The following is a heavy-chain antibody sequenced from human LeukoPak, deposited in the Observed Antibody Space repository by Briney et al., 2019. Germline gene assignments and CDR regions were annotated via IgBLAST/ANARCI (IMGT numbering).Heavy chain of an antibody. CDR3: ARVVVVGGTDY. CDR1: GLTFSSYS. J-gene: IGHJ4*02. V-gene: IGHV3-48*04. D-gene: IGHD2-15*01. Sequence: PRGSLRLSCAASGLTFSSYSMNWVRQAPGKGLEWVSYISSSSSTIYYTDSVKGRFTISRDNAKNSLYLQMNSLRAEDTAVYYCARVVVVGGTDYWGQGTLVTVSS. CDR2: ISSSSSTI.